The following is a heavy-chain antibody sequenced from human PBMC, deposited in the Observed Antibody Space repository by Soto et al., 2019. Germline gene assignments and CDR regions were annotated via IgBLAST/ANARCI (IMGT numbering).Heavy chain of an antibody. CDR1: GYTFTSYG. V-gene: IGHV1-18*01. D-gene: IGHD2-15*01. Sequence: ASVKVSCKASGYTFTSYGISWVRQAPGQGLEWMGWISAYNGNTNYAQKLQGRVTMTTDTSTSTAYMELRSLRSDDTAVYYCARGGEDIVVVVAATAPPPHLDYWGQGTLVTVSS. CDR3: ARGGEDIVVVVAATAPPPHLDY. CDR2: ISAYNGNT. J-gene: IGHJ4*02.